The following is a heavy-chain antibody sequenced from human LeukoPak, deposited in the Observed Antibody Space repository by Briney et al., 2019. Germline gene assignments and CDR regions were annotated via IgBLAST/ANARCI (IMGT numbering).Heavy chain of an antibody. Sequence: PGGSLRLSCAASEFPFINAWMNWVRQAPGKGLEWVGRIKSKTDGATIDYAAPVKGRFTISRDDSINTLYLQLNNLKTEDTAVYYCASEPDSADYDLTTGSFSKHSFLDYWGQGTLVTVSS. CDR2: IKSKTDGATI. V-gene: IGHV3-15*01. J-gene: IGHJ4*02. CDR3: ASEPDSADYDLTTGSFSKHSFLDY. CDR1: EFPFINAW. D-gene: IGHD3-9*01.